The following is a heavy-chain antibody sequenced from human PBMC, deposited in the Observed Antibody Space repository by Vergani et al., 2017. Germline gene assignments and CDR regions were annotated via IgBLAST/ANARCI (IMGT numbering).Heavy chain of an antibody. J-gene: IGHJ4*02. V-gene: IGHV3-23*01. CDR1: GFTFSACP. D-gene: IGHD3-22*01. Sequence: EVQLLQSGGGVIQPGGSVRLSCAASGFTFSACPMTWVRQAPGKGLAWVSAISARYPSTYYADSVKGRFTISRDNSKNMLYLQMNSLRAEDTDVYYCARLSYDTTPYLQGGYNCWGQGTLVSVSS. CDR2: ISARYPST. CDR3: ARLSYDTTPYLQGGYNC.